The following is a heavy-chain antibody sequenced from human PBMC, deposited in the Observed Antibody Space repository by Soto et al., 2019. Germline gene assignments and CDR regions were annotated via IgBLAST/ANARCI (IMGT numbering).Heavy chain of an antibody. D-gene: IGHD6-13*01. Sequence: ASVKVSCKASGYTFTSYGISWGRQAPGQGLEWMGWISAYNGNTNYAQKLQGRVTMTTDTSTSTAYMELRSLRSDDTAVYYCAREIAAAGPQAFDIWGQGTMVTVSS. J-gene: IGHJ3*02. V-gene: IGHV1-18*01. CDR2: ISAYNGNT. CDR3: AREIAAAGPQAFDI. CDR1: GYTFTSYG.